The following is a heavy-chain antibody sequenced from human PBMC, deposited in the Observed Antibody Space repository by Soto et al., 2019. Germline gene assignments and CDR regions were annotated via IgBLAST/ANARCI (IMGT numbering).Heavy chain of an antibody. D-gene: IGHD3-3*01. J-gene: IGHJ4*02. CDR3: AKDGYVLRFLEWLY. CDR2: ISGSGGST. CDR1: GFTFSSYA. Sequence: GGSLRLSCAASGFTFSSYAMSWVRQAPGKGLEWVSAISGSGGSTYYADSVKGRFTISRDNSKNTLYLQMNSLRAEDTVVYYCAKDGYVLRFLEWLYWGQGTLVTVSS. V-gene: IGHV3-23*01.